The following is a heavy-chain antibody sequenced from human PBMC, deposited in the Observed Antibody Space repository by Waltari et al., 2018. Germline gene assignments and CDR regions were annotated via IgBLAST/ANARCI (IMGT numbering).Heavy chain of an antibody. D-gene: IGHD2-15*01. CDR2: VDPEDGET. J-gene: IGHJ4*02. CDR3: ATEWERRYCSGGSCYLFDY. CDR1: GYTLTELS. V-gene: IGHV1-24*01. Sequence: QVQLVQSGAEVKKPGASVKVSCKVSGYTLTELSMHWVRQAPGKGLEGMGGVDPEDGETIYAQKFQGRVTMTEDASTDTAYMELSSLRSEDTAVYYCATEWERRYCSGGSCYLFDYWGQGTLVTVSS.